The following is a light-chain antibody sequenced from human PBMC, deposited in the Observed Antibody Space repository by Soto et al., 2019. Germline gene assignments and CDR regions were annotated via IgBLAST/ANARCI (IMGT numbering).Light chain of an antibody. CDR1: QSVSTN. J-gene: IGKJ3*01. V-gene: IGKV3-15*01. CDR2: GAS. Sequence: EIVMTEAPTTLSVAQEQRATLSCTASQSVSTNLAWYQHKPGQAPRLLIYGASTRATGIRASFSGSGSGTDFTLTSISMPAEYFAFYSRLPATLLQTLGPGTNVDIK. CDR3: LPATLLQT.